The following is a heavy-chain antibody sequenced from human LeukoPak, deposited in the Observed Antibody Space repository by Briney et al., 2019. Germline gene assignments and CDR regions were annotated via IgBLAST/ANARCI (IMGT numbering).Heavy chain of an antibody. D-gene: IGHD2-2*01. J-gene: IGHJ5*02. V-gene: IGHV4-59*12. Sequence: SETLSLTCTVSGGSISGYYWSWIRQPPGKGLEWIGYIYYSGSTNYNPSLKSRVTIPVDTSKNQFSLKLSSVTAADTAVYYCARGRYRYCSSTSCLNWFDPWGQGTLVTVSS. CDR3: ARGRYRYCSSTSCLNWFDP. CDR1: GGSISGYY. CDR2: IYYSGST.